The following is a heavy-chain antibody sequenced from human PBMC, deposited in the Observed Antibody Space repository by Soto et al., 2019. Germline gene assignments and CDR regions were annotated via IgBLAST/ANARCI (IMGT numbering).Heavy chain of an antibody. CDR2: ISSSSSYI. CDR3: ARVSLVYYGSGIDY. J-gene: IGHJ4*02. CDR1: GFTFSSYS. Sequence: GGSLRLSCAASGFTFSSYSMNWVRQAPGKGLEWVSSISSSSSYIYYADSVKGRFTISRDNAKNSLYLQMNSLRAEDTAVYYCARVSLVYYGSGIDYWGQGTLVTVSS. V-gene: IGHV3-21*01. D-gene: IGHD3-10*01.